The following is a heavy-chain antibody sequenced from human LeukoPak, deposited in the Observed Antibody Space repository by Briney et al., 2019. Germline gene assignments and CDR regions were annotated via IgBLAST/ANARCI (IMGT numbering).Heavy chain of an antibody. Sequence: GGSLRLSCAASGFTFSSYEMNWVRQAPGKGLEWVSYISSSGSTIYYADSVKGRFTISRDNARNSLYLQIHSLRAKDTAVYYCARDLFFGRAYWGQGTLVTVSS. CDR3: ARDLFFGRAY. CDR1: GFTFSSYE. V-gene: IGHV3-48*03. J-gene: IGHJ4*02. CDR2: ISSSGSTI. D-gene: IGHD2-21*01.